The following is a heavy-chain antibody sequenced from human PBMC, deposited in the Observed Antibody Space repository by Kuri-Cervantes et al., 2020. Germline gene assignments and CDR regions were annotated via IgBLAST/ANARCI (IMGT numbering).Heavy chain of an antibody. CDR2: INHSGST. Sequence: GSLRLSCTVSGGSISSYYWSWIRQPPGKGLEWIGEINHSGSTNYNPSLKSRVTISVDTSKNQFSLKLSSVTAADTAVYYCARRGSGYSMRFDPWGQGTLVTVSS. V-gene: IGHV4-34*01. CDR1: GGSISSYY. CDR3: ARRGSGYSMRFDP. D-gene: IGHD3-3*01. J-gene: IGHJ5*02.